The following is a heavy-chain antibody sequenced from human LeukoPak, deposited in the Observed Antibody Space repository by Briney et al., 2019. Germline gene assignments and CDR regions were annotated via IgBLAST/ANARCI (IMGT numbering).Heavy chain of an antibody. CDR2: FDPEDGET. CDR3: ATGSQPLLYFDY. V-gene: IGHV1-24*01. J-gene: IGHJ4*02. CDR1: GYTFTSYY. D-gene: IGHD2-21*02. Sequence: ASVKVSCKASGYTFTSYYMHWVRQAPGKGLEWMGGFDPEDGETIYAQKFQGRVTMTEDTSTDTAYMELSSLRSEDTAVYYCATGSQPLLYFDYWGQGTLVTVSS.